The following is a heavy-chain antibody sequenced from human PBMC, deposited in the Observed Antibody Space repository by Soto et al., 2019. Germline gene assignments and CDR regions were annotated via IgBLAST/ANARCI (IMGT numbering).Heavy chain of an antibody. CDR3: ARLATRYYFDY. J-gene: IGHJ4*02. D-gene: IGHD1-1*01. V-gene: IGHV4-59*01. CDR1: GGSISSYY. CDR2: IYYSGST. Sequence: SETLSLTCTVSGGSISSYYWSWIRQPPGKGLEWIGYIYYSGSTNYNPSLKSRVTISVDTSKNQFSLKMSSVTAADTAVYYCARLATRYYFDYWGLVTLVTVS.